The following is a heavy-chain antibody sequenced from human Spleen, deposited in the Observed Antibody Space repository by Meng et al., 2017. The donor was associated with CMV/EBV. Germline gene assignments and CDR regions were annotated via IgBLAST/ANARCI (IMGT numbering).Heavy chain of an antibody. CDR1: SISWSNYY. D-gene: IGHD5-12*01. J-gene: IGHJ5*02. V-gene: IGHV4-39*07. CDR3: ARENIVGTLTGVNWFDP. CDR2: MYYSGST. Sequence: SISWSNYYWGWIRQPPGKGLEWIGSMYYSGSTDYNPYLKSRVTISLDTSKNQFSLKLSSVTAADTAVYYCARENIVGTLTGVNWFDPWGQGTLVTVSS.